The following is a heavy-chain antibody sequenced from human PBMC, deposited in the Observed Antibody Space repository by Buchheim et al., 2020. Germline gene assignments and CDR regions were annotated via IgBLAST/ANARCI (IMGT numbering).Heavy chain of an antibody. Sequence: QVQLVESGGGVVQPGRSLRLSCAVSGFTFSSYGMHWVRQAPGKGLEWVAFIRYDGSNKYYADSVKGRFTISRATSTNTWYLQMNSLRAEDTAVYYCAKDWAITFGGVIVTYFDYWGQGTL. CDR3: AKDWAITFGGVIVTYFDY. J-gene: IGHJ4*02. D-gene: IGHD3-16*02. CDR2: IRYDGSNK. CDR1: GFTFSSYG. V-gene: IGHV3-30*02.